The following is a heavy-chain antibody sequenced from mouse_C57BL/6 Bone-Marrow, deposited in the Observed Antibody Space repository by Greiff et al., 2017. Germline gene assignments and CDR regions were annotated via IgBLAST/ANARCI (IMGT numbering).Heavy chain of an antibody. D-gene: IGHD2-3*01. CDR2: IDPSDSYT. J-gene: IGHJ2*01. Sequence: QVQLQQPGAELVKPGASVKLSWKASGYTFTSYWMQWVKQRPGQGLEWIGEIDPSDSYTNYNQKFKGKATLTVDTSSSTAYMQLSSLTSKDSAVYYCARGGYYYFGYWGQGTTLTVSS. CDR3: ARGGYYYFGY. CDR1: GYTFTSYW. V-gene: IGHV1-50*01.